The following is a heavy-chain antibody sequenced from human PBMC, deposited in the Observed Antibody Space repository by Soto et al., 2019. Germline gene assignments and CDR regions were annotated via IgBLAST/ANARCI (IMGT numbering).Heavy chain of an antibody. Sequence: SETLSLTCTVSGGSISSGGYYWSWIRQHPGKGLEWIGYIYYSGSTYYNPSLKSRVTISVDTSKNQFSLKLSSVTAADTAVYYCARRVDYYDSSGYPTSPAFDIWGQGTMVTVSS. D-gene: IGHD3-22*01. CDR2: IYYSGST. V-gene: IGHV4-31*03. J-gene: IGHJ3*02. CDR1: GGSISSGGYY. CDR3: ARRVDYYDSSGYPTSPAFDI.